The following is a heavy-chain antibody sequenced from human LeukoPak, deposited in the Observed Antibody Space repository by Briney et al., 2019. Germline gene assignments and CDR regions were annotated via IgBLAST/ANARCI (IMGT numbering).Heavy chain of an antibody. CDR3: ASLAVAGLFDY. Sequence: PGGSLRLSCTASGFTFSSYSMNWVRQAPGKGLEWVSYISSSSSTIYYADSVKGRFTISRDNAKNSLYLQMNSLRAEDTAVYYCASLAVAGLFDYWGQGTLVTVSS. D-gene: IGHD6-19*01. CDR1: GFTFSSYS. V-gene: IGHV3-48*01. J-gene: IGHJ4*02. CDR2: ISSSSSTI.